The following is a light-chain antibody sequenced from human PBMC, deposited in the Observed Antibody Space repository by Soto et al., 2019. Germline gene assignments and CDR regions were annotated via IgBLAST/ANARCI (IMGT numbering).Light chain of an antibody. V-gene: IGKV1-5*01. CDR2: HAS. Sequence: DIQMTQSPSTLSASVGDRVTITCRASQSISSWLAWYQQKPGIAPKLLIYHASNLDSGVPSRFSGSGYGTEFALPISSLQPDDFATSYCQHYDSFPRTCGQGAKLEIK. J-gene: IGKJ2*02. CDR1: QSISSW. CDR3: QHYDSFPRT.